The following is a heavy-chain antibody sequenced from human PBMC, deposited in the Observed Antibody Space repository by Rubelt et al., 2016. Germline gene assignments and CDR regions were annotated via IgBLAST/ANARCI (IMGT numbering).Heavy chain of an antibody. J-gene: IGHJ4*02. CDR1: GDSFSRSTSS. Sequence: QLQLQESGPGLVKPSETLALTCTVSGDSFSRSTSSWGWIRQPPGKGLEWIATVSSTGTTYYNPSLKSRGTISVDTSNDQFSVELITGTAADTAGYYWAGHRDNIVPRFNDWGQGNLLTVSS. CDR2: VSSTGTT. V-gene: IGHV4-39*07. CDR3: AGHRDNIVPRFND. D-gene: IGHD2-2*01.